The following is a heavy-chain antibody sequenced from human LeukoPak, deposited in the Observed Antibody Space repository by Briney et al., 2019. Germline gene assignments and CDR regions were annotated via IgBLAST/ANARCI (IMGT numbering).Heavy chain of an antibody. V-gene: IGHV3-30*02. CDR1: GFTFSSYG. Sequence: GGSLRLSCAASGFTFSSYGMHWVRQAPGKGLEWVAFIRYDGSNKYYADSVKGRFTISRDNSKNTLYLQMNSLRAEDTAVYYCATGSGSYYNPWFDPWGQGTLVTVSS. J-gene: IGHJ5*02. D-gene: IGHD3-10*01. CDR2: IRYDGSNK. CDR3: ATGSGSYYNPWFDP.